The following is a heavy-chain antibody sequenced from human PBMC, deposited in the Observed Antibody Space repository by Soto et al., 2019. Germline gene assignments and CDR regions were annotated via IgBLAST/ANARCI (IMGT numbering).Heavy chain of an antibody. CDR2: ISYDGSNK. J-gene: IGHJ4*02. CDR1: GFTFSSYG. V-gene: IGHV3-30*18. CDR3: AKDLEYYYGSGSYYNGGGYFDY. D-gene: IGHD3-10*01. Sequence: QVQLVESGGGVVQPGRSLRLSCAASGFTFSSYGMHWVRQAPGKGLEWVAVISYDGSNKYYADSVKGRFTISRDNSKNTLYLQMNSLRAEDTAVYYCAKDLEYYYGSGSYYNGGGYFDYWCQGTLVTVSS.